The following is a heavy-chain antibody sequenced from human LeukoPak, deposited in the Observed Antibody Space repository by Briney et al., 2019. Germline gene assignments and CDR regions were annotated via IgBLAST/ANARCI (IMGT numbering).Heavy chain of an antibody. CDR1: GGTFSSYA. D-gene: IGHD1-26*01. J-gene: IGHJ4*02. V-gene: IGHV1-69*13. CDR2: IIPIFGTA. Sequence: SVKVSCKASGGTFSSYAISWVRQAPRQGLEWMGGIIPIFGTANYAQKFQGRVTITADESTSTAYMELSSLRSDDTAVYYCATSTVLGATIGYWGQGTLVTVSS. CDR3: ATSTVLGATIGY.